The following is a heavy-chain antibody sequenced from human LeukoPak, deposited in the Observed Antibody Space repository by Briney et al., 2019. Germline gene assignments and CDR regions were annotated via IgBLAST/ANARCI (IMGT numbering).Heavy chain of an antibody. CDR2: INPNSGGT. D-gene: IGHD6-19*01. CDR1: GYTFTGYY. J-gene: IGHJ4*02. V-gene: IGHV1-2*02. CDR3: ARDGYSSGWYYFDY. Sequence: ASVKVSCKASGYTFTGYYMHWVRQAPGQGLEWMGWINPNSGGTNYAQKFQGRVTMTRDTSISTAYMELSRLRSDDTAVYYCARDGYSSGWYYFDYWGQGTLVTVSS.